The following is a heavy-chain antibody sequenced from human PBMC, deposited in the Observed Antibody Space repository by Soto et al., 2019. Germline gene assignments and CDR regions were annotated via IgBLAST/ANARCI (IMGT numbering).Heavy chain of an antibody. CDR3: ATWEERYFQD. Sequence: QVQLVESGGGVVQPGRSLRLSCEASGFTFNSFTMHWVRQAPGKGLEWVAVISRDGSHKDTADSVKGRFTISRDDSKNALYLQMNSLRVEDTAIYYCATWEERYFQDWGQGTLVTVSS. CDR2: ISRDGSHK. D-gene: IGHD1-26*01. CDR1: GFTFNSFT. V-gene: IGHV3-30*04. J-gene: IGHJ1*01.